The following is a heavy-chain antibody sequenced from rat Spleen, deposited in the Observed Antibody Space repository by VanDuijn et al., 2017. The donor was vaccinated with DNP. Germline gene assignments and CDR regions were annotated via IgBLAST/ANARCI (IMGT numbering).Heavy chain of an antibody. J-gene: IGHJ2*01. CDR3: AKRENSGYFDY. V-gene: IGHV2S12*01. D-gene: IGHD4-3*01. CDR2: MSSGGST. CDR1: GFSLTSYA. Sequence: QVRLRESGPGLVQPSHTLSLTCTVSGFSLTSYAVSWVRQPPGKGLEWIAAMSSGGSTYYNSALKSRLSISRDTSKSQVLLKMHSLQIEDTAMYFCAKRENSGYFDYWGQGVMVTVSS.